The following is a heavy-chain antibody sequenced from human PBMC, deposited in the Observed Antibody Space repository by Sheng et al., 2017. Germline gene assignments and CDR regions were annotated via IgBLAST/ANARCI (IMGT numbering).Heavy chain of an antibody. CDR2: ISSGGGDT. V-gene: IGHV3-23*04. J-gene: IGHJ4*02. CDR3: ATDHDCRGSCYFTAFDS. D-gene: IGHD2-21*01. CDR1: GFTFRNYA. Sequence: VQLVESGGGLIQPGMTLRLSCGASGFTFRNYAMSWVRQAPGKGPEWVSGISSGGGDTYYADSVRGRFTISRDNSRNTLSLQMSSLRAEDTALYYCATDHDCRGSCYFTAFDSWGLGTLVIVSS.